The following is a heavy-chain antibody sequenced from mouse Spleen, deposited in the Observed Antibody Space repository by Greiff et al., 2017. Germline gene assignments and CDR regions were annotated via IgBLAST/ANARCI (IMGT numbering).Heavy chain of an antibody. CDR3: AREGTAFDY. CDR1: GYSITSGYY. J-gene: IGHJ2*01. D-gene: IGHD4-1*01. CDR2: ISYDGSN. V-gene: IGHV3-6*01. Sequence: DVKLVESGPGLVKPSQSLSLTCSVTGYSITSGYYWNWIRQLPGNKLEWMGYISYDGSNNYNPSLKNRISITRDTSKNQFFLKLNSVTTEDTATYYCAREGTAFDYWGQGTTLTVSS.